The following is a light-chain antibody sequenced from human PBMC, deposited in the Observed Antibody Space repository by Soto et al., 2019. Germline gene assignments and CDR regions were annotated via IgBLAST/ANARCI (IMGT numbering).Light chain of an antibody. J-gene: IGKJ4*01. CDR2: GAS. V-gene: IGKV1-17*01. CDR3: LEHNTYPFS. Sequence: QMTQSPSSLSASVGDTVTISCRASQGIGDDLGWYQQKPGEAPRRLIYGASSLPSGVPSRFSGSGSGTEVTLTISGLQPEDCATYFCLEHNTYPFSFGGGTKVEIK. CDR1: QGIGDD.